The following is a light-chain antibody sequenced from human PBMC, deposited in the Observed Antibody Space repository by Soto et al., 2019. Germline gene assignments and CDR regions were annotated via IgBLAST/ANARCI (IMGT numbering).Light chain of an antibody. CDR3: KSYAGSDTYV. CDR1: KSDIGVYDF. J-gene: IGLJ1*01. CDR2: EVV. V-gene: IGLV2-8*01. Sequence: QSVLTQPPSASGSPGQSVTISCTGTKSDIGVYDFVFWYQHHPGKAPRLIIYEVVQRPSVVPDRFAGSKSATAASLTVSGHQAADAADYFGKSYAGSDTYVFGSGTKLTVL.